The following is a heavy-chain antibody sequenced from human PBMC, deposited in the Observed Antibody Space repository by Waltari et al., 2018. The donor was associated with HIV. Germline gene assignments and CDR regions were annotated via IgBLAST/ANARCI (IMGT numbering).Heavy chain of an antibody. J-gene: IGHJ4*02. CDR1: GGSISSYY. Sequence: QVQLQESGPGLVKPSETLSLTCTVSGGSISSYYWSWLRQPPGKGLEWIGYIYYSGSTNYNPSLKSRVTISVDTSKNQFSLKLSSVTAADTAVYYCARGAIAAADMDYWGQGTLVTVSS. CDR3: ARGAIAAADMDY. V-gene: IGHV4-59*01. CDR2: IYYSGST. D-gene: IGHD6-13*01.